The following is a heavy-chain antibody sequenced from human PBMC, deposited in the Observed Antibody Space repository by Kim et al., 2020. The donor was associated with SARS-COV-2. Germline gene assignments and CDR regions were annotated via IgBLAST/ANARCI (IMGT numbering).Heavy chain of an antibody. V-gene: IGHV4-31*02. J-gene: IGHJ4*02. Sequence: TYYNPSLKSRVTISVDTSKNQFSLKLSSVTAADTAVYYCARAPYGDYTDYWGQGTLVTVSS. CDR3: ARAPYGDYTDY. D-gene: IGHD4-17*01. CDR2: T.